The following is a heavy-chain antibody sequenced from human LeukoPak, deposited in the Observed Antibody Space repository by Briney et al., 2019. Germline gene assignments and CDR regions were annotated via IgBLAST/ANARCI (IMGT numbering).Heavy chain of an antibody. Sequence: PSETLSLTCTVSGGSISTSYWSWIRQPPGKGLEWIGYIYYSGSTYYNPSLKSRVTISVDTSKNQFSLKLSSVTAADTAVYYCARGKVGATTFDYWGQGTLVTVSS. CDR1: GGSISTSY. V-gene: IGHV4-30-4*08. J-gene: IGHJ4*02. CDR2: IYYSGST. D-gene: IGHD1-26*01. CDR3: ARGKVGATTFDY.